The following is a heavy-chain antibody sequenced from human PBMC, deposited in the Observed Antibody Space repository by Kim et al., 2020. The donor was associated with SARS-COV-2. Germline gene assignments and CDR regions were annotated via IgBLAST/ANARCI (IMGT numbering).Heavy chain of an antibody. Sequence: YYRGNTNHNPSLKSRVTISVDTSKNQFSLKLSSVTAADTAVYYCARDFGDWGQGTLVTVSS. CDR2: YYRGNT. D-gene: IGHD3-3*01. V-gene: IGHV4-59*01. CDR3: ARDFGD. J-gene: IGHJ4*02.